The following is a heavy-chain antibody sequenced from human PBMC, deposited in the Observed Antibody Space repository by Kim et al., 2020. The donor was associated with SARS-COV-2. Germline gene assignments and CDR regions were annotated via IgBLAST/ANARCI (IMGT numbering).Heavy chain of an antibody. Sequence: ASVKVSCKVSGYSFSELSIYWVRHAPGKGLEWMGGFDPEDGETTYAQKFQGRVSMTEDTSTDTAYMELSSLRSDDTAVYYFTTDQTSKIITGYYQGWFDP. CDR1: GYSFSELS. J-gene: IGHJ5*02. V-gene: IGHV1-24*01. CDR2: FDPEDGET. D-gene: IGHD3-9*01. CDR3: TTDQTSKIITGYYQGWFDP.